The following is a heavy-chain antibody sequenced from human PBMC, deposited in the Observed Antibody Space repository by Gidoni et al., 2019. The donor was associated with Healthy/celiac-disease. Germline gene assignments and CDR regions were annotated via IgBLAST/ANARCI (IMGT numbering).Heavy chain of an antibody. V-gene: IGHV3-21*01. J-gene: IGHJ4*02. D-gene: IGHD3-3*01. CDR1: GFTFSSYS. CDR3: ARSGITIFGVVRPVDY. Sequence: EVQLVESGGGLVKPGGSLRLSCAASGFTFSSYSMNWVRQAPGKGLEWVSSISSSSSYIYYADSVKGRFTISRDNAKNSLYLQMNSLRAEDTAVYYCARSGITIFGVVRPVDYWGQGTLVTVSS. CDR2: ISSSSSYI.